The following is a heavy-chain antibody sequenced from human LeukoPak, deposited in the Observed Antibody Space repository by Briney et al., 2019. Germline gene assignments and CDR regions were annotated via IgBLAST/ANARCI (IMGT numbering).Heavy chain of an antibody. V-gene: IGHV1-58*02. J-gene: IGHJ3*02. CDR2: IIVGSGNT. D-gene: IGHD1-26*01. CDR3: AANTRRVVREDAFDI. CDR1: GFTFTSSA. Sequence: SVTVSCKASGFTFTSSAMQWVRQARGQRLEWIGWIIVGSGNTSYAQNFQERVTITRDMSTSTAYVELSSLRSEDTAVYYCAANTRRVVREDAFDIWGQGTMVTVSS.